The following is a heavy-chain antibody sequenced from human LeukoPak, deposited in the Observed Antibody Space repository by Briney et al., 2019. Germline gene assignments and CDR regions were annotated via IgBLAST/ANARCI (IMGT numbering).Heavy chain of an antibody. Sequence: ASVNVSCKASGYTFTGYYMHWVRQAPGQGLECMGWINPNSGGTNYAQKFQGRVTMTRDTSISTAYMELSRLRSDDTAVYYCAREGMEMATITHYWGQGTLVTVSS. CDR1: GYTFTGYY. V-gene: IGHV1-2*02. CDR2: INPNSGGT. J-gene: IGHJ4*02. D-gene: IGHD5-24*01. CDR3: AREGMEMATITHY.